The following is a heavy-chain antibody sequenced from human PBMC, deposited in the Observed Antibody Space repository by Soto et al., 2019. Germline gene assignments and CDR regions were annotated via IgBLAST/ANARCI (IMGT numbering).Heavy chain of an antibody. J-gene: IGHJ3*02. CDR1: GGSISKYS. D-gene: IGHD5-12*01. CDR2: MYITGTT. Sequence: SETLSHTYTVSGGSISKYSWSWIRQTAGKGLEWIGRMYITGTTNYNPSLKSRISMSMDTSKNQFSLKWSSVTAADTAVYYCARDAGYTGYEQGNPFDIWGQGTMVTVSS. V-gene: IGHV4-4*07. CDR3: ARDAGYTGYEQGNPFDI.